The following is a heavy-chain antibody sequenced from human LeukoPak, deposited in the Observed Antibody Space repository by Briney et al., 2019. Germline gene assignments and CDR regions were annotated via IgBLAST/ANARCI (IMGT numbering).Heavy chain of an antibody. CDR2: EKHLGGGK. CDR1: GFTFSSFW. Sequence: GGSLRLSCAASGFTFSSFWMSWVRQAPGKGLDWVANEKHLGGGKLYVDSVKGRFTISGDNSKNSLFLQMNSMRTEDTAVYYCARDFPAGEHHWGQGTLVTVSS. D-gene: IGHD7-27*01. J-gene: IGHJ5*02. CDR3: ARDFPAGEHH. V-gene: IGHV3-7*05.